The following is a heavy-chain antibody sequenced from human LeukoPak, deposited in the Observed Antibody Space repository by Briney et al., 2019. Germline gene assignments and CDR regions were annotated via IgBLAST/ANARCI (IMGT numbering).Heavy chain of an antibody. CDR2: IYTSGST. CDR3: ASSYSSSSLDY. Sequence: PSETLSLTCTVSGGSISSYYWSWIRQPAGKGLEWIRRIYTSGSTNYNPSLKSRVTMSVDTSKNQFSLKLSSVTAADTAVYYCASSYSSSSLDYWGQGTLVTVSS. D-gene: IGHD6-6*01. J-gene: IGHJ4*02. CDR1: GGSISSYY. V-gene: IGHV4-4*07.